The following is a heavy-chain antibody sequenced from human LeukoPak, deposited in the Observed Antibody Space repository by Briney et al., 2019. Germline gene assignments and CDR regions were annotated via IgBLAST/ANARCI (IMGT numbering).Heavy chain of an antibody. CDR2: INPNSDT. V-gene: IGHV1-2*02. CDR3: ARIRWMDS. CDR1: GYTFTDYD. J-gene: IGHJ5*01. Sequence: ASVKVSCKASGYTFTDYDMHWVRQAPGQRLEWMGWINPNSDTNYAQKFQGRVTMTRDTSTSTGYMELTRLTSDETAVYFCARIRWMDSWGQGTLVTVSS.